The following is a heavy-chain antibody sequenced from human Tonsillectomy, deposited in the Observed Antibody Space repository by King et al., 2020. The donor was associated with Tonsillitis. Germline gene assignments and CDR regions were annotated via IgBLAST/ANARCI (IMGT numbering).Heavy chain of an antibody. Sequence: VQLVESGGGVVQPGRSLRLSCAASGFTFSSYGMHWVRQAPGKGLEWVAVIWYDGSNKYYADSVKGRFTISRDNSKNTLYLQMNSLRAEDTAVYYCARGARVGWGEGSGGKDYWGQGTLVTVSS. CDR3: ARGARVGWGEGSGGKDY. J-gene: IGHJ4*02. V-gene: IGHV3-33*08. D-gene: IGHD3-10*01. CDR2: IWYDGSNK. CDR1: GFTFSSYG.